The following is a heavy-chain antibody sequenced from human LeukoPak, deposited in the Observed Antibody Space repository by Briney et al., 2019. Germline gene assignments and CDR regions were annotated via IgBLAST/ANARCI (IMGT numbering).Heavy chain of an antibody. CDR1: GGSISSYY. D-gene: IGHD5-12*01. CDR2: IYYSGST. V-gene: IGHV4-59*12. CDR3: MRGGIGYDSDY. Sequence: SETLSLTCTVSGGSISSYYWSWIRQPPGKGLEWIGYIYYSGSTSYNPSLKSRVTISVDTSKNQFSLKLSSVTAADTAVYYCMRGGIGYDSDYWGQGNLVTVSS. J-gene: IGHJ4*02.